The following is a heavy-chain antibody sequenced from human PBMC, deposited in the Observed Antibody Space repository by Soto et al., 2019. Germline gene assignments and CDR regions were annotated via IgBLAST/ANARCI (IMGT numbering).Heavy chain of an antibody. CDR1: GFTFSSYA. CDR3: AKAQFSGTSKTLDY. D-gene: IGHD1-26*01. CDR2: ISSGGST. J-gene: IGHJ4*02. Sequence: EVQLLESGGGLVQPGGSLRLSCTASGFTFSSYAMYWVRQAPGKGLEWVSGISSGGSTYYADSVKGRFTITRDNSKSTLYLQMNTLRGEDTAVYYCAKAQFSGTSKTLDYWGQGTLVTVST. V-gene: IGHV3-23*01.